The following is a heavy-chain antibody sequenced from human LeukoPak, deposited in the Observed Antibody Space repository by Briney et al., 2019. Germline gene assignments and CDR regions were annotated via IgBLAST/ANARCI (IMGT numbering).Heavy chain of an antibody. V-gene: IGHV3-30*18. CDR2: ISYDGSNK. CDR1: GFTFSSYG. J-gene: IGHJ4*01. CDR3: AKDTDYYGSGSYCNY. Sequence: GGSLRLSCAASGFTFSSYGMHWVRQAPGKGLEWVAVISYDGSNKYYADSVKGRFTISRDNSKNTLYLQMNSLRAEDTAVYYCAKDTDYYGSGSYCNYSGHGNLFTVSS. D-gene: IGHD3-10*01.